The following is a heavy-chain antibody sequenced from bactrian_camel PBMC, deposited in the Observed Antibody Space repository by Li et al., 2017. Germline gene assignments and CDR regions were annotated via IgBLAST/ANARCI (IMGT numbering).Heavy chain of an antibody. V-gene: IGHV3S1*01. CDR3: AADSCFGTGTNWYQTDFRY. D-gene: IGHD6*01. CDR1: GYTASTYC. J-gene: IGHJ4*01. Sequence: HVQLVESGGGSVQAGGSLRLSCAASGYTASTYCMAWFRQAPGKEREGVATIYLGGRSGYYAGSVKGRFIISRDTMENKNTLYLQMNNLQPEDTAMYHCAADSCFGTGTNWYQTDFRYWGWGTQVTVS. CDR2: IYLGGRSG.